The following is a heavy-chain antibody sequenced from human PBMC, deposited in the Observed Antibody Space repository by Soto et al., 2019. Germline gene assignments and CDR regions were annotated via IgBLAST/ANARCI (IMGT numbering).Heavy chain of an antibody. CDR2: IYSAGTT. Sequence: EVQLVESGGGLIQPGGSLRLSCAASGFTVSTYYMSWVRQAPGKGLEWVSMIYSAGTTYYADSVKGRFTISRDSSKNTLYLQMNSLRAEDTAVYYCASRKRDYVDNIDYWGQGTLVTVSS. V-gene: IGHV3-53*01. D-gene: IGHD4-17*01. CDR3: ASRKRDYVDNIDY. J-gene: IGHJ4*02. CDR1: GFTVSTYY.